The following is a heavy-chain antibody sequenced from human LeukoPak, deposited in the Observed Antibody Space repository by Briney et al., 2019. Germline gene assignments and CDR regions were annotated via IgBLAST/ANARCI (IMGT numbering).Heavy chain of an antibody. V-gene: IGHV1-18*01. D-gene: IGHD3-3*01. J-gene: IGHJ4*02. Sequence: ASVKVSCKASGGTFSSYAISWVRQAPGQGLEWMGWISAYNGNTNYAQKLQGRVTMTTDTSTSTAYVELRSLRSDDTAVYYCARSITIFGVVTPFDYWGQGTLVTVSS. CDR3: ARSITIFGVVTPFDY. CDR1: GGTFSSYA. CDR2: ISAYNGNT.